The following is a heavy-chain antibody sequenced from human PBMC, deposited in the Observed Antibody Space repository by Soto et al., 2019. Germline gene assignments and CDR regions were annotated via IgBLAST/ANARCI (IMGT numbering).Heavy chain of an antibody. Sequence: EVQLVESGGGLVQPGRSLRLSCAASGFSFDDYAMHWVRQAPGKGLEWVSGISWNSGSIDYADSVKGRFTISRDNAINSLYQQMTRLRAEYTALYYWAKGAANHWTYDSSGDYSPFDYWGQGTLVTVSS. D-gene: IGHD3-22*01. CDR1: GFSFDDYA. V-gene: IGHV3-9*01. J-gene: IGHJ4*02. CDR3: AKGAANHWTYDSSGDYSPFDY. CDR2: ISWNSGSI.